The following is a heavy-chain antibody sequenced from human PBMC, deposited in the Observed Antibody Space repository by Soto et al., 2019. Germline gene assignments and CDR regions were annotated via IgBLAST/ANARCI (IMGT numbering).Heavy chain of an antibody. CDR1: GGTFSSYT. J-gene: IGHJ6*03. CDR3: ARDYDILTGSDYYYYMDV. CDR2: IIPILGIA. Sequence: SVKVSCKASGGTFSSYTISWVRQAPGQGLEWMGRIIPILGIANYAQKFQGRVTITADKSTSTAYMELSSLRSEDTAVYYCARDYDILTGSDYYYYMDVWGKGTTVTVS. V-gene: IGHV1-69*04. D-gene: IGHD3-9*01.